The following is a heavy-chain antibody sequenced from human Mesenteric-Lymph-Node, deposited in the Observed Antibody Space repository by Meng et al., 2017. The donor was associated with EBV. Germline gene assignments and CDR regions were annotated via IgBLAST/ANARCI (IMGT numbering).Heavy chain of an antibody. CDR3: ATGLYGDYALAN. CDR2: IYYSGST. V-gene: IGHV4-61*01. Sequence: VQLQRTGPGLVKPSETRSLTCTVSGGSLRSGTSYWTWIRQPPGKGLELIGYIYYSGSTNYNPSLKSRVTISVDTSKNQFSLKLSSVTAADTAVYYCATGLYGDYALANWGQGTLVTVSS. D-gene: IGHD4-17*01. CDR1: GGSLRSGTSY. J-gene: IGHJ4*02.